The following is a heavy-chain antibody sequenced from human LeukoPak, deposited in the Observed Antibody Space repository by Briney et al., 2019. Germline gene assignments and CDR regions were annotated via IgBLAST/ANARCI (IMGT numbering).Heavy chain of an antibody. Sequence: HSGGSLRLSCAASGFTFSSYAMPWVRQAPGKGLEWVAVISYDGSNKYYADSVKGRFTISRDNSKNTLYLQMNSLRAEDTAVYYCGRGVYGSGSYQDYWGQGTLVTVSS. D-gene: IGHD3-10*01. CDR2: ISYDGSNK. CDR1: GFTFSSYA. V-gene: IGHV3-30*04. J-gene: IGHJ4*02. CDR3: GRGVYGSGSYQDY.